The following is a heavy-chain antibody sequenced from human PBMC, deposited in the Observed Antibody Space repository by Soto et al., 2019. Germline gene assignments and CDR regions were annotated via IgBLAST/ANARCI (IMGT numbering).Heavy chain of an antibody. D-gene: IGHD6-19*01. CDR1: GGSISSYY. CDR2: IYYSGST. CDR3: ARLYSSGWYWDLPDY. Sequence: QVQLQESGPGLVKPSETLSLTCTVSGGSISSYYWSWIRQPPGKGLEWIGYIYYSGSTNYNPSLKSRVTISVDTSKNQFSRKLSSVTAADTAVYYCARLYSSGWYWDLPDYWGQGTLVTVSS. J-gene: IGHJ4*02. V-gene: IGHV4-59*08.